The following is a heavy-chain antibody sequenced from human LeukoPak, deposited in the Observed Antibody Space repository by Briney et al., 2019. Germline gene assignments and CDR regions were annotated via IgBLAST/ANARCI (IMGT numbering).Heavy chain of an antibody. D-gene: IGHD4-17*01. CDR3: AKITQGTTAGY. V-gene: IGHV3-30*02. Sequence: PGGSLRLSCAASGFTFSSYGIHWVRQAPGKGLEWVAFIRYDGSDKYYADSVKGRFTISRDNSKNALLQMNSLRPDDTAVYYCAKITQGTTAGYWGQGILVTVSS. CDR2: IRYDGSDK. CDR1: GFTFSSYG. J-gene: IGHJ4*02.